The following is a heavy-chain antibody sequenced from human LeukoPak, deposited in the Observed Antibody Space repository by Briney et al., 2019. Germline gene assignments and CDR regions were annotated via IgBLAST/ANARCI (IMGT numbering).Heavy chain of an antibody. V-gene: IGHV3-11*01. CDR1: GFTFSDYY. CDR3: ARALYSSGRKQEGY. Sequence: PGGSLRLSCAASGFTFSDYYMSWIRQAPGKGLEWVSYISSSGSTIYCADSVKGRFTISRDNAKNSLYLQMNSLRAEDTAVYYCARALYSSGRKQEGYWGQGTLVTVSS. CDR2: ISSSGSTI. D-gene: IGHD6-19*01. J-gene: IGHJ4*02.